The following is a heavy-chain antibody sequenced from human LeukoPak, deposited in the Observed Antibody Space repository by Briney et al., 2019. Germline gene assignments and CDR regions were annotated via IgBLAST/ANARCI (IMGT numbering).Heavy chain of an antibody. CDR3: AREVVVPGAPYYFDY. D-gene: IGHD2-2*01. J-gene: IGHJ4*02. V-gene: IGHV3-11*01. Sequence: GGSLRLSCAAPGFTFSDYYMSWIRQAPGKGLEWVSYISSSGATIYYADSVKGRFTISRDNAKNSLYLQMNSLRAEDTAVYYCAREVVVPGAPYYFDYWGQGTLVTASS. CDR1: GFTFSDYY. CDR2: ISSSGATI.